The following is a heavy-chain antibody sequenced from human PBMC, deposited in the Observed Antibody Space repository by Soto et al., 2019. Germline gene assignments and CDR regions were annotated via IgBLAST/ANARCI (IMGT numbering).Heavy chain of an antibody. J-gene: IGHJ6*03. D-gene: IGHD6-13*01. CDR2: TYYRSKWYN. Sequence: PSQTLSLTCAISGDSVSSNSAAWNWIRQSPSRGLEWLGRTYYRSKWYNDYAVSVKSRITINPDTSKNQFSLQLNSVTPEDTAVYYCARGHPYSKTHSYYMDVWGKGTTVNVSS. V-gene: IGHV6-1*01. CDR3: ARGHPYSKTHSYYMDV. CDR1: GDSVSSNSAA.